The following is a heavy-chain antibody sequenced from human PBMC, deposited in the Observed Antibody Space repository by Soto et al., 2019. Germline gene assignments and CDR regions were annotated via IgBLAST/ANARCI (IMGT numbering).Heavy chain of an antibody. D-gene: IGHD2-21*01. J-gene: IGHJ5*02. CDR3: ATLPPRIVVTVLPIPT. CDR2: VYRSGST. V-gene: IGHV4-4*02. CDR1: GDSISSTHW. Sequence: QVYLHQSGPGLVKPSGTLSLTCAVSGDSISSTHWWTWVRQTPGKGLEWIGEVYRSGSTSYNPSLKSRVTISVDKSNNQFSLKLTSVTAADTAVYYCATLPPRIVVTVLPIPTWGQGTLVSVSS.